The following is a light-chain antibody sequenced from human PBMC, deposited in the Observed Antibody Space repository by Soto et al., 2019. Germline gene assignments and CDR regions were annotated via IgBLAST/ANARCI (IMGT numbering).Light chain of an antibody. CDR2: KAS. CDR3: QQYGSSPPT. CDR1: QTISSW. Sequence: DIQITQSPSTLSGSVGDRVTITFRASQTISSWLAWYQQKPGKAPKLLIYKASSLESGVPSRFSGSGSGTDFTLTISRLEPEDFAVYYCQQYGSSPPTFGQGTKVDIK. V-gene: IGKV1-5*03. J-gene: IGKJ1*01.